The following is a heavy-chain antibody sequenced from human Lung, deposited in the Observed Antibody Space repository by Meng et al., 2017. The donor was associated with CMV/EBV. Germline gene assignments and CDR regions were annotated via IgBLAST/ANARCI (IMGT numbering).Heavy chain of an antibody. Sequence: SXAASGFTFSSYAMSWVRQAPGKGLEWVSAISGSGGSTYYADSVKGRFTISRDNSKNTLYLQMNSLRAEDTAVYYCAKAGCSSTSCYGWYFDLWGRGTXVTVSS. CDR2: ISGSGGST. J-gene: IGHJ2*01. CDR3: AKAGCSSTSCYGWYFDL. D-gene: IGHD2-2*01. CDR1: GFTFSSYA. V-gene: IGHV3-23*01.